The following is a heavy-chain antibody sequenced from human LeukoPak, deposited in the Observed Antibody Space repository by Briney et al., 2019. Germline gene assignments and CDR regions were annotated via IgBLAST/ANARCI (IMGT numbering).Heavy chain of an antibody. Sequence: GGSLRLSCAASGFTFSSYSMNWVRQAPGKGLEWVSIISLDGSTEFYADSVKGRFTISRDTASNTMHLEMNNLRIEDTAVYYCMRDYMGWFDPWGQGSLVTVSS. D-gene: IGHD3-10*01. CDR3: MRDYMGWFDP. CDR1: GFTFSSYS. CDR2: ISLDGSTE. J-gene: IGHJ5*02. V-gene: IGHV3-30*03.